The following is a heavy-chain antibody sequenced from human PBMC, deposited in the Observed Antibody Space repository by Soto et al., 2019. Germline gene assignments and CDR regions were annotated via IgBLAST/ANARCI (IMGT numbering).Heavy chain of an antibody. V-gene: IGHV4-4*02. J-gene: IGHJ5*02. D-gene: IGHD6-13*01. CDR1: GVSISSHDW. Sequence: QVQLQESGPGLVKPSGTLSLTCAVSGVSISSHDWWTWVRQPPGKGLGWIGESHQSGNTNYNSPLESRVTISVDQSNNQFSLKLSSVTGADTDVYYCATRDNSRFSWGQGTLVTVSS. CDR3: ATRDNSRFS. CDR2: SHQSGNT.